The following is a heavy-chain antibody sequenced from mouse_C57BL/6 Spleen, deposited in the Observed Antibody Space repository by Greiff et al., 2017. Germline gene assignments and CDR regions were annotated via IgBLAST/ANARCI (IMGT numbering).Heavy chain of an antibody. V-gene: IGHV1-59*01. D-gene: IGHD4-1*01. CDR2: IDPSDSYT. CDR3: ASGGLVDY. J-gene: IGHJ2*01. Sequence: QVQLQQSGAELVRPGTSVKLSCKASGYTFTSYWMHWVKQRPGQGLEWIGVIDPSDSYTNYNQKFKGKATLTVDTSSSTAYMQLSSLTSEDSAVYYCASGGLVDYWGQGTTLTVSS. CDR1: GYTFTSYW.